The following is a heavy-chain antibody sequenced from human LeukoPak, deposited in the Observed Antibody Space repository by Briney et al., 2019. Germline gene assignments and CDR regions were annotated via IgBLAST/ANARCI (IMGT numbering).Heavy chain of an antibody. Sequence: GRSLRLSCTASGFTFGDYAMSWVRQAPGKGLEWVGFIRSKAYGGTTEYAASVKGRFTISRDDSKSIAYLQMNSLNTVDTAVYYCTRKHDYGDYDESDFDYWGQGTLVTVSS. CDR3: TRKHDYGDYDESDFDY. V-gene: IGHV3-49*04. J-gene: IGHJ4*02. D-gene: IGHD4-17*01. CDR1: GFTFGDYA. CDR2: IRSKAYGGTT.